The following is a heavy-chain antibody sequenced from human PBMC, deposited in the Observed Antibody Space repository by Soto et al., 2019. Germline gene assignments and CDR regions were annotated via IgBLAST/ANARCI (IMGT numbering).Heavy chain of an antibody. CDR3: ARGPSTVFEY. CDR1: GGSINHYY. D-gene: IGHD4-17*01. CDR2: SYHSGST. J-gene: IGHJ4*02. Sequence: QVQLQESGPGLVKPSETLSLTCTVSGGSINHYYWNWIRQPPGKGLEWIGYSYHSGSTKYNPSLKSRVTKSVDTSKTQFSLRLSSVSAADTAVYYCARGPSTVFEYWGQGTLVTVSS. V-gene: IGHV4-59*01.